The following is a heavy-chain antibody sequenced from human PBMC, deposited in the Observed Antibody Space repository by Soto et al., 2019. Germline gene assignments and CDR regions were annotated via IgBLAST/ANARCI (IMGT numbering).Heavy chain of an antibody. CDR1: GYIFTDLS. D-gene: IGHD6-19*01. V-gene: IGHV1-3*04. CDR2: IHTGNSNT. J-gene: IGHJ4*02. CDR3: ARGIAVAGNF. Sequence: HVQLVQSGAEVKKPGASVTLSCKTSGYIFTDLSIHWVRQAPGQRLEWMGWIHTGNSNTKSSQHFQDRVTFTTDTSASRAYVELSSLTSEDTAVYFCARGIAVAGNFWGQGTLVIVSS.